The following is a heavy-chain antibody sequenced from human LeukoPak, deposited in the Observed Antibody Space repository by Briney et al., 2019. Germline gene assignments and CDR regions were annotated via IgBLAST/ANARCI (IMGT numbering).Heavy chain of an antibody. CDR3: ARGRITMVRGRRPPNWFDP. D-gene: IGHD3-10*01. CDR2: MNPNSGNT. J-gene: IGHJ5*02. Sequence: GASVKVSCKASGYTFTSYDINWVRQATGQGLEWMGWMNPNSGNTGYAQKFQGRVTMTRNTSISTAYMELSSLRSEDTAVYYCARGRITMVRGRRPPNWFDPWGQGTLVTVSS. CDR1: GYTFTSYD. V-gene: IGHV1-8*01.